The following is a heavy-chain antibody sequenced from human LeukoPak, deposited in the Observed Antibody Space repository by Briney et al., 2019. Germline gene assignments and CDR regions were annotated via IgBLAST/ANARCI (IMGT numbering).Heavy chain of an antibody. D-gene: IGHD3-16*01. V-gene: IGHV3-23*01. CDR1: GFTLSSYA. CDR3: ARDRAVTQVWVEFDS. J-gene: IGHJ5*01. CDR2: IGDSGATT. Sequence: GGSLRLSCAASGFTLSSYAMTWVRQAPGKGLEWVSDIGDSGATTYYADSVKGRFTISRDNSKNTVYLQMNRLRVEDTAVYFCARDRAVTQVWVEFDSWGQGTLVTVSS.